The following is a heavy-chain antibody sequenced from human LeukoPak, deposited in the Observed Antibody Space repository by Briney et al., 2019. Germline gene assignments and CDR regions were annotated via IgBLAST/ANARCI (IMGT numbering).Heavy chain of an antibody. CDR1: GGSISSYY. J-gene: IGHJ6*04. D-gene: IGHD2-15*01. CDR3: ARESYCSGGSCPKDYYGMDV. CDR2: IYYSGST. Sequence: SETLSLTCTVSGGSISSYYWSWIRQPPGKGLEWIGYIYYSGSTNYNPSLKSRVTISVDTSKNQFSLKLSSVTAADTAVYYCARESYCSGGSCPKDYYGMDVWGKETTVTVSS. V-gene: IGHV4-59*01.